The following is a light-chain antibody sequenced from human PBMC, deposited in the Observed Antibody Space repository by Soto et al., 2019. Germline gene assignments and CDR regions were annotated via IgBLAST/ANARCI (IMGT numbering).Light chain of an antibody. CDR1: SSDVGGYGY. CDR2: EVS. CDR3: SSYTSGSTYV. Sequence: QSVLTQPASVSGSPGQSITISCTGTSSDVGGYGYVSWYQQHPGKAPKLMIYEVSNRPSGVSNRFSGSKSGNTASLTISGLQAEDEADYYCSSYTSGSTYVFGTGTQLTGL. J-gene: IGLJ1*01. V-gene: IGLV2-14*01.